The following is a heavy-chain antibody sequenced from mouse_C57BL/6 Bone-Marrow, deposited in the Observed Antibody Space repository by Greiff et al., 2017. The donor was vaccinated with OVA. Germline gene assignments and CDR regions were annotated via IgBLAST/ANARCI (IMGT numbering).Heavy chain of an antibody. J-gene: IGHJ3*01. V-gene: IGHV1-85*01. CDR1: GYTFTSYD. Sequence: QVQLQQSGPELVKPGASVKLSCKASGYTFTSYDINWVKQRPGQGLEWIGWIYPRDGSTKYNDKFKGKATLTVDTSSSTAYMELHSLTSEDSAVYYCASAVFAYWGQGTLVTVSA. CDR3: ASAVFAY. CDR2: IYPRDGST.